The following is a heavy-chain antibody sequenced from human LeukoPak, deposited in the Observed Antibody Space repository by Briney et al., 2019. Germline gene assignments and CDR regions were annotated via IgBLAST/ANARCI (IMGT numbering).Heavy chain of an antibody. CDR3: ASFFLAAAAPY. Sequence: SETLSLTCAVYGGSFNGYYWSWIRQPPGKGLEWIGEINHSGSTNYNPSLKSRVTISVDTSKNQFSLKLSSVTAADTAVYYCASFFLAAAAPYWGQGTLVTVSS. V-gene: IGHV4-34*01. CDR1: GGSFNGYY. J-gene: IGHJ4*02. CDR2: INHSGST. D-gene: IGHD6-13*01.